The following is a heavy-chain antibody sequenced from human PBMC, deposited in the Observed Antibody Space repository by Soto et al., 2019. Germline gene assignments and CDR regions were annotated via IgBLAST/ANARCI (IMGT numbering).Heavy chain of an antibody. D-gene: IGHD3-10*01. Sequence: SQTLSLTCAISGDSVSNNSVAWNWVRQSPSRGLEWLGRTYYRSKWHYDYAPSVRSRITINPDTSKNRFSLQLNSVSPEDAAVYYCARTPRGRGVKYFDDWGQGTLVTVSS. CDR3: ARTPRGRGVKYFDD. J-gene: IGHJ4*02. CDR1: GDSVSNNSVA. V-gene: IGHV6-1*01. CDR2: TYYRSKWHY.